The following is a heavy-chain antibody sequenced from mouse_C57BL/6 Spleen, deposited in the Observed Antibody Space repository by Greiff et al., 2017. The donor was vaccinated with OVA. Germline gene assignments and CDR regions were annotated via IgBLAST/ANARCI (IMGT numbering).Heavy chain of an antibody. CDR3: ARNDYDEGYYFDY. V-gene: IGHV1-64*01. D-gene: IGHD2-4*01. CDR2: IHPNSGST. Sequence: QVQLQQPGAELVKPGASVKLSCKASGYTFTSYWMHWVKQRPGQGLEWIGMIHPNSGSTNYNEKFKSKATLTVDKSSSTAYMQLSSLTSEDSAVYYCARNDYDEGYYFDYWGQGTTLTVSS. CDR1: GYTFTSYW. J-gene: IGHJ2*01.